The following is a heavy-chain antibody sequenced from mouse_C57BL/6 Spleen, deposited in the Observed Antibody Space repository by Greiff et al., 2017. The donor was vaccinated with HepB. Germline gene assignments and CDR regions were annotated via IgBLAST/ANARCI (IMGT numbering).Heavy chain of an antibody. CDR2: IHPNSGST. Sequence: VQLQQSGAELVKPGASVKLSCKASGYTFTSYWMHWVKQRPGQGLEWIGMIHPNSGSTNYNEKFKSKATLTVDKSSSTAYMQLSSLTSEDSAVYYCARDYSNYWFAYWGQGTLVTVSA. J-gene: IGHJ3*01. CDR3: ARDYSNYWFAY. CDR1: GYTFTSYW. D-gene: IGHD2-5*01. V-gene: IGHV1-64*01.